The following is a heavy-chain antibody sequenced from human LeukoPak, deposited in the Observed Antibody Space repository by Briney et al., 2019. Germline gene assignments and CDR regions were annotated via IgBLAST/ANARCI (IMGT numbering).Heavy chain of an antibody. Sequence: ASVKVSCKASGYTFTSYDINWVRQATGQGLEWMGWMNPNSGNTGYAQKFQGRVTMTRNTSISTAYMELSSLRSEDTAVYYCAREDPTLAYCGGDWSCWGQGTLVTVSS. V-gene: IGHV1-8*01. J-gene: IGHJ4*02. D-gene: IGHD2-21*02. CDR3: AREDPTLAYCGGDWSC. CDR2: MNPNSGNT. CDR1: GYTFTSYD.